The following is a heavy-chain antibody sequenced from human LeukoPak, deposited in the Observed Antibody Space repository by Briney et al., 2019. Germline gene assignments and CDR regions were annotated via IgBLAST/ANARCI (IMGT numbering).Heavy chain of an antibody. CDR3: AKAIAAAGTGATTFDY. CDR1: GFNFSSYS. D-gene: IGHD6-13*01. J-gene: IGHJ4*02. CDR2: ISTSSRTI. Sequence: GGSLRLSCAASGFNFSSYSMNWVRQAPGKGLEWVSYISTSSRTIYYADSVKGRFTISRDNAKNSLFLQMNSLRAEGTAVYYCAKAIAAAGTGATTFDYWGQGTLVTVSS. V-gene: IGHV3-48*01.